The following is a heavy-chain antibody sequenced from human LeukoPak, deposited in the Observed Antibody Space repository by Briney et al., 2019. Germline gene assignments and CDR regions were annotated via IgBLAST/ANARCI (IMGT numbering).Heavy chain of an antibody. V-gene: IGHV3-21*01. Sequence: GGSLRLSSAASGFTFSAYSMSWVRQAPGKGLEWVSFISSSSSYIYYADSVKGRFTISRDNVKNSLFLQMNSLRGEDTAVYYCARVDTTLRDFDYWGQGTLVTVSS. D-gene: IGHD4-17*01. CDR3: ARVDTTLRDFDY. J-gene: IGHJ4*02. CDR1: GFTFSAYS. CDR2: ISSSSSYI.